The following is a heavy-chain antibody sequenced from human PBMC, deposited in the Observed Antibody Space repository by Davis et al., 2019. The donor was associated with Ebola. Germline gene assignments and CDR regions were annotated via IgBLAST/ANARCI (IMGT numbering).Heavy chain of an antibody. CDR3: TSDYGSGSYGRGDI. D-gene: IGHD3-10*01. CDR2: IRSKANSYAT. CDR1: GFTFSGSA. Sequence: GGSLRLSCAASGFTFSGSAMHWVRQASGKGLEWVGRIRSKANSYATAYAASVKGRFTISRDDSKNTAYLQMNSLKTEDTAVYYCTSDYGSGSYGRGDIWGQGTMVTVSS. V-gene: IGHV3-73*01. J-gene: IGHJ3*02.